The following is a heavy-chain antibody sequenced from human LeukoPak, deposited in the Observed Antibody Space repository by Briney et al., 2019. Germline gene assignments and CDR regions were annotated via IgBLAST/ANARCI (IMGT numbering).Heavy chain of an antibody. V-gene: IGHV3-48*01. D-gene: IGHD2-15*01. CDR2: ISSSSSTI. Sequence: GGSLRLSCAASGFTFSSYSMNWVRQAPGKGLEWVSYISSSSSTIYYADSVKGRFTISRDNAKNSLYLQMNSLRAEDTAVYYCARRRTPGYFDYWGQGTLVTVSS. J-gene: IGHJ4*02. CDR3: ARRRTPGYFDY. CDR1: GFTFSSYS.